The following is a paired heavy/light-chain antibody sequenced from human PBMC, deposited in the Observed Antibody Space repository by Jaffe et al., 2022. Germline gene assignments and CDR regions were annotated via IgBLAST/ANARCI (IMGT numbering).Heavy chain of an antibody. CDR3: SRGGSYSLGDY. CDR2: INGDGSRI. J-gene: IGHJ4*02. V-gene: IGHV3-74*01. D-gene: IGHD1-26*01. CDR1: GFTFSTYW. Sequence: EVQLVESGGGLVQPGGSLRLSCAASGFTFSTYWMHWVRQAPGKGLVWVSRINGDGSRIAYADSVKGRFTISRDNAKNTLYLQMNSLRAEDTALYFCSRGGSYSLGDYWGLGTLVTVSS.
Light chain of an antibody. CDR3: SSYGGSNRDM. CDR2: EVS. J-gene: IGLJ3*02. Sequence: QSALTQPPSASGSPGQSVTISCTGTSSDVGGYNYVSWYQQHPGKAPKLMIYEVSKRPSGVPDRFTGSKSGNTASLTVSGLQAEDEADYYCSSYGGSNRDMFGGGTKLTVL. V-gene: IGLV2-8*01. CDR1: SSDVGGYNY.